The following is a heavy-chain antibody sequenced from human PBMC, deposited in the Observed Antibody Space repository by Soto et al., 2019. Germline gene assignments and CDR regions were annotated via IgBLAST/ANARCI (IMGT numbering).Heavy chain of an antibody. CDR2: INPNSGGT. CDR3: ARDPGIVVVVADAERYYYGMDV. D-gene: IGHD2-15*01. CDR1: GYTFTGYY. V-gene: IGHV1-2*02. Sequence: ASVKVSCKASGYTFTGYYMHWVRQAPGQGLEWMGWINPNSGGTNYAQKFQGRVTMTRDTSISTAYMELSRLRSDDTAVYYCARDPGIVVVVADAERYYYGMDVWGQGTRVTVSS. J-gene: IGHJ6*02.